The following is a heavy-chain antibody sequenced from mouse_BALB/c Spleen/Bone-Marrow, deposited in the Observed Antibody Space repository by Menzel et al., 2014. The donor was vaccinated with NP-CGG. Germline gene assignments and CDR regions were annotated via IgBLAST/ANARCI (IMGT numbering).Heavy chain of an antibody. D-gene: IGHD2-10*01. CDR3: ASYRFAY. CDR2: INPSTGYT. CDR1: DYTFXNYW. J-gene: IGHJ3*01. Sequence: QVQLQQSGAELAKPGASMKMSCKASDYTFXNYWMHWVKQSPGQGLEWIGYINPSTGYTEYNQKFKDKATLTADKSSSTAYMQLSRLTSEDSAVYYCASYRFAYWGQGTLVTVSA. V-gene: IGHV1-7*01.